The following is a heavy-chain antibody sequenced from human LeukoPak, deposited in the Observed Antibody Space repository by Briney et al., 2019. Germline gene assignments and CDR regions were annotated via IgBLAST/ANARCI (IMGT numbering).Heavy chain of an antibody. CDR2: ISAYNGNT. V-gene: IGHV1-18*01. D-gene: IGHD3-3*01. CDR1: GYTFTSYG. Sequence: ASVKVSCKASGYTFTSYGISWVRQAPGQGLEWMGWISAYNGNTNYAQKLQGRVTMTTDTSTSTAYMGLRSLRSDDTAVYYCARDLFFRFWGWLPPLGVFNIGGKGKMVTVFS. J-gene: IGHJ3*02. CDR3: ARDLFFRFWGWLPPLGVFNI.